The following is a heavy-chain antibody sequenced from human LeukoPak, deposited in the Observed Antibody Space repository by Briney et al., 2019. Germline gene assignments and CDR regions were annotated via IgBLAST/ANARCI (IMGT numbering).Heavy chain of an antibody. CDR2: ISYDGSNK. V-gene: IGHV3-30-3*01. CDR1: GFTFSSYA. J-gene: IGHJ1*01. CDR3: AREHYDSSGYYYFQH. Sequence: PGGSLRLSCAASGFTFSSYAMYWVRQAPGKGLEWVAVISYDGSNKYYADSVKGRFTISRDNSKNTLYLQMNSLRAEDTAVYYCAREHYDSSGYYYFQHWGQGTLVTVSS. D-gene: IGHD3-22*01.